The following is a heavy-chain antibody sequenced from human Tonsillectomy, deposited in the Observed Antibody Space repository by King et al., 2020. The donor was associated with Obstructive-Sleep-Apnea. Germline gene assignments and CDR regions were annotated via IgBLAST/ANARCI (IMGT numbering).Heavy chain of an antibody. CDR3: ARDSWSYRNGGCFDY. V-gene: IGHV4-59*01. CDR2: IYYSGST. Sequence: QLQESCPGLVKPSETLSLTCTVSGGSISSYYWSWIRQPPGKGLECIGYIYYSGSTNYNPSLNSRVTISVDTSKNQFSLKLSSVTAADTPVYYCARDSWSYRNGGCFDYWGQGTLVTVSS. D-gene: IGHD1-26*01. J-gene: IGHJ4*02. CDR1: GGSISSYY.